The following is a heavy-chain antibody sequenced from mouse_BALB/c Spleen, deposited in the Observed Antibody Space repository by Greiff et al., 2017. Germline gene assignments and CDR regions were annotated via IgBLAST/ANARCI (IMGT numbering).Heavy chain of an antibody. V-gene: IGHV2-9*02. D-gene: IGHD3-3*01. CDR1: GFSLTSYG. CDR2: IWAGGST. J-gene: IGHJ3*01. CDR3: ARDKGTRRTWFAY. Sequence: VQRVESGPGLVAPSQSLSITCTVSGFSLTSYGVHWVRQPPGKGLEWLGVIWAGGSTNYNSALMSRLSISKDNSKSQVFLKMNSLQTDDTAMYYCARDKGTRRTWFAYWGQGTLVTVSA.